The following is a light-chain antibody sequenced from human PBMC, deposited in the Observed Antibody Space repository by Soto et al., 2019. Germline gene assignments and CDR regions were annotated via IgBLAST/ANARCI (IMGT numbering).Light chain of an antibody. Sequence: QSVLTQPRSVSESPGQSVTISCTGTSSDIGGYNYVSWYQQNPGKAPKLMIYDVTNRPSGVPDRFSGSKSGNTASLTVSGLQAEDEADYYCCSYAGSVVYVFGIGTQLTVL. CDR3: CSYAGSVVYV. J-gene: IGLJ6*01. V-gene: IGLV2-11*01. CDR2: DVT. CDR1: SSDIGGYNY.